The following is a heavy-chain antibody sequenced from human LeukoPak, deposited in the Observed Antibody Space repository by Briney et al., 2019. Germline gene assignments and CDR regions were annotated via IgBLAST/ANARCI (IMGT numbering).Heavy chain of an antibody. CDR1: GFTFSSYS. V-gene: IGHV3-21*01. CDR2: ISSSSSYI. J-gene: IGHJ5*02. D-gene: IGHD2-21*02. CDR3: ARLVVVVTANWFDP. Sequence: GGSLRLSCAASGFTFSSYSMNWVRQAPGKGLEWVSSISSSSSYIYYADSVKGRFTISRDNAKNSLYLQMNSLRAEDTAVCYCARLVVVVTANWFDPWGQGTLVTVSS.